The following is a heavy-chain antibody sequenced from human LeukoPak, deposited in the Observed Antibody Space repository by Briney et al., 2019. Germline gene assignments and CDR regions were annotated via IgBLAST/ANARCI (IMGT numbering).Heavy chain of an antibody. Sequence: PSEALSLPCPISDDSINNDRFLWAWTPHPPGKGLEWIASINYSGRPYYNPSLNVRLIVSVDTAKRHFALKLTSVTAADTAVYFCARDSDDVGALFDFWGQGTLVTVSS. CDR2: INYSGRP. CDR1: DDSINNDRFL. CDR3: ARDSDDVGALFDF. D-gene: IGHD1-26*01. V-gene: IGHV4-39*06. J-gene: IGHJ4*02.